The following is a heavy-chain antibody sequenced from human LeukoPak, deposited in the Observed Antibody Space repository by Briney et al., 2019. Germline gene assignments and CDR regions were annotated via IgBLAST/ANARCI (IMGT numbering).Heavy chain of an antibody. CDR1: GFTVSTNY. CDR3: ARDLYGDLDY. J-gene: IGHJ4*02. D-gene: IGHD4-17*01. CDR2: ISSSGSTI. V-gene: IGHV3-11*04. Sequence: GGSLRLSCVASGFTVSTNYMSWVRQAPGKGLEWVSYISSSGSTIYYADSVKGRFTISRDNAKNSLYLQMNSLRAEDTAVYYCARDLYGDLDYWGQGTLVTVSS.